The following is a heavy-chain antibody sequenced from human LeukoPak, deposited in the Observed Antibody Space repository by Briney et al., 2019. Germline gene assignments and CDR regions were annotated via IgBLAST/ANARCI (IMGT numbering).Heavy chain of an antibody. CDR1: GFTFSSYG. CDR3: AKGRPSGSYRGGFDY. D-gene: IGHD1-26*01. CDR2: IRYDGSDK. J-gene: IGHJ4*02. Sequence: GGSLRLSSVASGFTFSSYGMQWVRQAPGKGLEWVAFIRYDGSDKYYADSVKGRFTISRDNSKNTLYLQMNSLRAEDTAVYYCAKGRPSGSYRGGFDYWGQGTLVTVSS. V-gene: IGHV3-30*02.